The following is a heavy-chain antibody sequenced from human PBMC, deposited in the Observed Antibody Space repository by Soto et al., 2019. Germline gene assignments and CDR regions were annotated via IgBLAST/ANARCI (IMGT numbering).Heavy chain of an antibody. CDR2: NNHSGST. V-gene: IGHV4-34*02. D-gene: IGHD1-1*01. J-gene: IGHJ4*02. CDR3: ARAHRRTGLGY. Sequence: QVQLQQWGAGLLKPSETLSLICVVSGESFSGYYWSWIRQPPGKGLEWIGENNHSGSTNYNPSLTSRVTISVDTSKNHFSLKLGSVTAADTAVYYCARAHRRTGLGYWGQGTLVTVSS. CDR1: GESFSGYY.